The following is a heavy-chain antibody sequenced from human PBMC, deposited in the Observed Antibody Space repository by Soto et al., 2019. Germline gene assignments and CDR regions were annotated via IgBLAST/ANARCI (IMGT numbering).Heavy chain of an antibody. V-gene: IGHV4-4*02. CDR1: SGSISSSNW. Sequence: QVQLQESGPGLVKPSGTLSLTCAVSSGSISSSNWWSWVRQPPGKGLEWIGGIYHSGSTNYNPSLKSRVTISVDKSKNQFSLKLSSVTAADTAVYYCARGIAARPAPYYYYYYMDVWGKGTTVTVSS. J-gene: IGHJ6*03. CDR3: ARGIAARPAPYYYYYYMDV. CDR2: IYHSGST. D-gene: IGHD6-6*01.